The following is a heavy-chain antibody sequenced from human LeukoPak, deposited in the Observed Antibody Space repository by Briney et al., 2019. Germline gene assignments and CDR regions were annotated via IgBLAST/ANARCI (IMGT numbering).Heavy chain of an antibody. CDR2: IYYSGST. V-gene: IGHV4-39*07. CDR1: GGSISSSSYY. D-gene: IGHD3-16*02. CDR3: ARDSRENDYVWGSYRYKRVGP. Sequence: PSETLSLTCTVSGGSISSSSYYWGWIRQPPGKGLEWIGSIYYSGSTYYNPSLKSRVTISVDTSKNQFSLKLSSVTAADTAVYYCARDSRENDYVWGSYRYKRVGPWGQGTLVTVSS. J-gene: IGHJ5*02.